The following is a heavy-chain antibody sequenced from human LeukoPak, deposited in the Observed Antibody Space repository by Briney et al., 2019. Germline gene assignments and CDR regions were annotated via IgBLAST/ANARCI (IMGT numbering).Heavy chain of an antibody. CDR3: ARQILFHAERWLKFFDY. CDR2: INHRESS. Sequence: PSETLSLTCAVYVGSFRGHHWSGIRQPPGKGREWIGEINHRESSNYNPPLKSRVTISVDTSKNQSFPKLSSVTVADTAVYYCARQILFHAERWLKFFDYWGQGTLVTVSS. J-gene: IGHJ4*02. V-gene: IGHV4-34*01. D-gene: IGHD5-24*01. CDR1: VGSFRGHH.